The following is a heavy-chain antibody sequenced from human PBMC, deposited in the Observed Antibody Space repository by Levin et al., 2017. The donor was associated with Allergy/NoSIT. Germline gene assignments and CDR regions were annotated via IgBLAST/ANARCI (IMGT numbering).Heavy chain of an antibody. D-gene: IGHD3-10*01. CDR2: INHSGST. V-gene: IGHV4-34*01. CDR3: ATSPRTMVRGVGKFDP. CDR1: GGSFSGYY. J-gene: IGHJ5*02. Sequence: GSLRLSCAVYGGSFSGYYWSWIRQPPGKGLEWIGEINHSGSTNYNPSLKSRVTISVDTSKNQFSLKLSSVTAADTAVYYCATSPRTMVRGVGKFDPWGQGTLVTVSS.